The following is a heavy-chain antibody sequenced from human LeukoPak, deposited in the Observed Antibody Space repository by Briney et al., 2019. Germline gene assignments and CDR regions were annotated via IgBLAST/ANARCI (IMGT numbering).Heavy chain of an antibody. Sequence: GGSLRLSCAASGFIFSKYAMQWVRQAPGKGLEWVAVISNDGSSKYYADSVKGRFTISRDNSKNTLYLQVNSLRIEDTAVYYCARSRCGGECYATGLWGQGTLVTVSS. V-gene: IGHV3-30-3*01. D-gene: IGHD2-21*01. CDR1: GFIFSKYA. J-gene: IGHJ4*02. CDR3: ARSRCGGECYATGL. CDR2: ISNDGSSK.